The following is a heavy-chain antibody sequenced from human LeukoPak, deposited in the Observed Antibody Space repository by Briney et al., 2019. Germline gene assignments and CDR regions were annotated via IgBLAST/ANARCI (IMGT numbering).Heavy chain of an antibody. CDR1: GFTFSDYA. CDR3: ARGLFGVINPADY. CDR2: ISSSGTYL. Sequence: TGGSLRLSCAASGFTFSDYAMLWVRQAPGKGLVWVSSISSSGTYLYYADSVKGRFTISRDNAKDSLYLQMNSLRVEDTAVYFCARGLFGVINPADYWGQGTLVTVSS. D-gene: IGHD3-3*01. J-gene: IGHJ4*02. V-gene: IGHV3-21*01.